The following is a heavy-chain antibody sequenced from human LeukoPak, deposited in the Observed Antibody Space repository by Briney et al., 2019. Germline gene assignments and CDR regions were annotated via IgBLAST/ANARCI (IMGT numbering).Heavy chain of an antibody. CDR1: GFTFSGYW. J-gene: IGHJ4*02. D-gene: IGHD6-6*01. CDR2: INSDGTTT. V-gene: IGHV3-74*01. CDR3: ARGGAARPDF. Sequence: GGSLRLSCAASGFTFSGYWMHWVRQAPGKGLVWVSRINSDGTTTSYADSVRGRFTISRDNAKNSLYLQMNSLRVEDTAVYYCARGGAARPDFWGQGTLVTVSS.